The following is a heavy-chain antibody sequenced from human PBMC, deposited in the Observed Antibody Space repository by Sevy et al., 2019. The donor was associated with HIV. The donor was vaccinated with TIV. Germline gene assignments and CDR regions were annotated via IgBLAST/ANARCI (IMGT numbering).Heavy chain of an antibody. V-gene: IGHV3-7*01. Sequence: GGSLRLSCAASGFTFSSYWMNWIRQAPGKGLEWVANIKQDGSEKYYVDSVKGRFTNSRYNAKNSLYLEMNTLRAEDTAVYYCATSGGETWGQGTLVTVSS. CDR1: GFTFSSYW. J-gene: IGHJ5*02. D-gene: IGHD3-16*01. CDR3: ATSGGET. CDR2: IKQDGSEK.